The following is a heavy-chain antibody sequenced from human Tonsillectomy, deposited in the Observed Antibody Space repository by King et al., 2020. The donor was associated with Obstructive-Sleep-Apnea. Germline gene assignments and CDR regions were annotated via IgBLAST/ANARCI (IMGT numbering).Heavy chain of an antibody. CDR1: GFTFSSYG. CDR2: IWYDGSNK. J-gene: IGHJ6*02. V-gene: IGHV3-33*01. Sequence: VQLVESGGGVVQPGRSLRLSCAASGFTFSSYGMRWVRQAPGKGLEWVAVIWYDGSNKYYADSVKGRFTISRDNSKNTLYLQMNSLRAEDTAVFYCARIPSASRGYYYYGMDVWGQGTTVTVSS. CDR3: ARIPSASRGYYYYGMDV. D-gene: IGHD2-21*01.